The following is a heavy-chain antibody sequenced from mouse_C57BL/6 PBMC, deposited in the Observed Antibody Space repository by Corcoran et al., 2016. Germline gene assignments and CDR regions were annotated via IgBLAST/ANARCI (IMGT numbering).Heavy chain of an antibody. J-gene: IGHJ2*01. V-gene: IGHV9-3*01. CDR1: GYTFTTYG. CDR2: INTYSGVP. Sequence: QNQLVQSGPELKKHGETVKISCKASGYTFTTYGMSWVKQAPGKGLKWMGWINTYSGVPTYADDFKGRFAFSLETSASTAYLQINNLKNEDTATYFCARWDYGSSGFDYLGQGTTLTVSS. D-gene: IGHD1-1*01. CDR3: ARWDYGSSGFDY.